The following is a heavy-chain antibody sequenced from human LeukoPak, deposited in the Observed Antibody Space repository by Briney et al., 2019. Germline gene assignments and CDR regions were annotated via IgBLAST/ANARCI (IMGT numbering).Heavy chain of an antibody. CDR3: AAGYVAVAGFPFDY. CDR1: GFTFTSSA. J-gene: IGHJ4*02. Sequence: GASVKVSCKASGFTFTSSAMQWVRQARGQRLEWIGWIVVGSGNTNYAQKFQERVTITRDMSTSTAYMELSSLRSEDTAVYYCAAGYVAVAGFPFDYWGQGTLVTVSS. D-gene: IGHD6-19*01. CDR2: IVVGSGNT. V-gene: IGHV1-58*02.